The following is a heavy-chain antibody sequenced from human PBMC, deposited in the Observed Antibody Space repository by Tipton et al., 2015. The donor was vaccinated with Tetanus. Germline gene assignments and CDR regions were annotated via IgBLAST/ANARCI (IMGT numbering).Heavy chain of an antibody. CDR1: GGPVSSSNW. V-gene: IGHV4-4*02. D-gene: IGHD2-2*01. J-gene: IGHJ5*02. CDR2: IYYSGTT. Sequence: TLSLTCDVSGGPVSSSNWWSWVRQAPGKGLEWIGEIYYSGTTNYNPSLNSRVKISLDTSMNQVSLTLTSVTAADTALYYCARGVPYSTTMGSDWFDPWGQGTLVTVSS. CDR3: ARGVPYSTTMGSDWFDP.